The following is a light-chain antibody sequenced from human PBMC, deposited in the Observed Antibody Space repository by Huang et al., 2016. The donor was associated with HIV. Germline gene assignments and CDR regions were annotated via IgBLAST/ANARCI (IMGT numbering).Light chain of an antibody. CDR2: AAS. CDR3: QQYYRWLLYT. J-gene: IGKJ3*01. CDR1: HNVVNN. Sequence: EIVMTQSPATLYVSPGERATLSCRDSHNVVNNVAWYHDKPGHAPRLLIYAASTRAAGIPDRFSVSESGTGFTLTISSLQSEDFAFYYCQQYYRWLLYTFGPGTKVDVK. V-gene: IGKV3-15*01.